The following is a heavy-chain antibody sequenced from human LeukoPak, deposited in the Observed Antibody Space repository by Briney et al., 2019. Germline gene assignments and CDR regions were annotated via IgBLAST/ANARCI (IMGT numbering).Heavy chain of an antibody. J-gene: IGHJ4*02. D-gene: IGHD3-3*01. CDR1: GGSISSYY. CDR2: IYTSGST. V-gene: IGHV4-4*07. Sequence: SETLSLTCTVSGGSISSYYWSWIRQPAGKGLEWIGRIYTSGSTNHNPSLKSRVTMSVDTSKNQFSLKLSSVTAADTAVYYCARDNYDFWSGTYTGRDYWGQGTLVTVSS. CDR3: ARDNYDFWSGTYTGRDY.